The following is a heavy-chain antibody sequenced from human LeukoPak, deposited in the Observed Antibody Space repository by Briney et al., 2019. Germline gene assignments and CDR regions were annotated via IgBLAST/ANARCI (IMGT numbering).Heavy chain of an antibody. D-gene: IGHD4-17*01. CDR1: GYTFTGYY. V-gene: IGHV1-2*02. CDR3: ARDGDYVEYYYMDV. J-gene: IGHJ6*03. Sequence: ASVKVSCKASGYTFTGYYMHWVRQAPGQGLEWMGWINPNSGGTNYAQKFQGRVTMTRDTSISTAYMELSRLRSDDTAVYYCARDGDYVEYYYMDVWGKGTTVTVSS. CDR2: INPNSGGT.